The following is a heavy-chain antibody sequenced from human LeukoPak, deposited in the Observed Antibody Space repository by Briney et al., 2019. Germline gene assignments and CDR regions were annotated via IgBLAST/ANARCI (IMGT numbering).Heavy chain of an antibody. V-gene: IGHV4-34*01. J-gene: IGHJ4*02. CDR2: INHSGST. CDR3: ARGGGYSSSRYGGYFDY. D-gene: IGHD6-13*01. CDR1: GGSFSGYY. Sequence: SETLSLTCAVYGGSFSGYYWSWIRQPPGKGLEWIGEINHSGSTNYNPSLKSRVTISVDTSKNQFSLKLSSVTAADTAVYYCARGGGYSSSRYGGYFDYWGQGTLVTVSS.